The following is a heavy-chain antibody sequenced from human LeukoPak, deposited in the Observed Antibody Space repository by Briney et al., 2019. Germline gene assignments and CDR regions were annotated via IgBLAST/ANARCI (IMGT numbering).Heavy chain of an antibody. J-gene: IGHJ4*02. CDR1: GGSISSSAYS. D-gene: IGHD2-2*01. CDR3: ARQYGAGYSSTWYFDY. Sequence: PSETLSLTCTVSGGSISSSAYSWGWIRQPPGKGLEWIGNIYHSGNIYYNASLKSRVAISVDTSKNQFSLKLNSATATDTAVYHCARQYGAGYSSTWYFDYWGQGTLVTVSS. V-gene: IGHV4-39*01. CDR2: IYHSGNI.